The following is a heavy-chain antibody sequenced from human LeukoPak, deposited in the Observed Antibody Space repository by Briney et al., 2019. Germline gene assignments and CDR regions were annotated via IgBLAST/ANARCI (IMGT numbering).Heavy chain of an antibody. Sequence: SETLSLTCAVYGGSFSDYYWSWIRQPPGKGLEWIGEINHSGSTNYNPSLKSRVTISVDTSKNQFSLKLSSVTAADTAVYYCAKSRAPTYYYYYGMDVWGQGTTVTVSS. V-gene: IGHV4-34*01. J-gene: IGHJ6*02. CDR2: INHSGST. D-gene: IGHD3-10*01. CDR1: GGSFSDYY. CDR3: AKSRAPTYYYYYGMDV.